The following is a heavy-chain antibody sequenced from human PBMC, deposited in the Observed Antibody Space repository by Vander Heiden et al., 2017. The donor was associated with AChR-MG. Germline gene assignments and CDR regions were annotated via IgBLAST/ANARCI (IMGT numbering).Heavy chain of an antibody. CDR2: IIPIFGTA. J-gene: IGHJ2*01. Sequence: QVQLVQSGAEVKKPGSSVKVSCKASGGTFSSYAISWVRQAPGQGLEWMGGIIPIFGTANYAQKCQGRVTITADESTSTAYMELSSLRSEDTAVYYCAKVENSGYDLWYFDLWGRGTLVTVSS. CDR3: AKVENSGYDLWYFDL. V-gene: IGHV1-69*01. CDR1: GGTFSSYA. D-gene: IGHD5-12*01.